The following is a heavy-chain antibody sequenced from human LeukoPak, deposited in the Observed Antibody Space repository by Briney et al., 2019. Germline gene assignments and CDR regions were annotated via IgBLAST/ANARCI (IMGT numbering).Heavy chain of an antibody. CDR3: AREYYDSSGLTPDY. Sequence: ASVKVSCKAYGYAFTGYYMHWVRQAPGQGLEWMGWINPNSGVTNYAQKFQGRVTMTRDTSISTAYMEVSRLRSDDTAVYYCAREYYDSSGLTPDYWGQGTLVTASS. CDR2: INPNSGVT. J-gene: IGHJ4*02. D-gene: IGHD3-22*01. V-gene: IGHV1-2*02. CDR1: GYAFTGYY.